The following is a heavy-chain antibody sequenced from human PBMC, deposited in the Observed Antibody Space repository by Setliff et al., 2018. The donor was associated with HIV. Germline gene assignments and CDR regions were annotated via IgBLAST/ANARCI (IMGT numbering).Heavy chain of an antibody. V-gene: IGHV3-30*04. CDR2: ISHDGITG. CDR1: GFTFTDYA. D-gene: IGHD6-6*01. Sequence: PGGSLRLSCAASGFTFTDYAIHWVRQAPGKGLEWMAVISHDGITGFYADSVNGRFTISRDNSRNTVFLQMNSQSGEDTAVYYCARVPSDSMYFDFWGHGTQVTVSS. J-gene: IGHJ4*01. CDR3: ARVPSDSMYFDF.